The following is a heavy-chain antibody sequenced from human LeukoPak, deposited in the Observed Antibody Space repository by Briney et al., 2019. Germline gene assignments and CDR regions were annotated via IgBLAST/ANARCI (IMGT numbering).Heavy chain of an antibody. D-gene: IGHD3-10*01. J-gene: IGHJ3*02. V-gene: IGHV4-39*01. CDR1: GGSISSTYS. CDR2: IYYSGHT. CDR3: ARRPNPFITLEANDAFDI. Sequence: SETLSLTCTVSGGSISSTYSWGWIRQPPGKGLEWIGNIYYSGHTYYSPSLKSRVAISVDTSKNQFSLKLSSLTAADTAVYYCARRPNPFITLEANDAFDIWGQGTMVAVSS.